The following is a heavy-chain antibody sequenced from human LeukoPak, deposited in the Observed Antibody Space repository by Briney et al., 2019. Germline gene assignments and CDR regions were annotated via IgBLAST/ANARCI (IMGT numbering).Heavy chain of an antibody. V-gene: IGHV1-8*01. Sequence: ASVKVSCKASGYTFTSYDINWVRQATGQGLEWMGWMNPNSGNTGYAQKLQGRVTMTRYTSISTAYMELSSLRSEDTAVYYCARRKGSTSPLEPIDYWGQGTLVTVSS. D-gene: IGHD2-2*01. CDR1: GYTFTSYD. J-gene: IGHJ4*02. CDR2: MNPNSGNT. CDR3: ARRKGSTSPLEPIDY.